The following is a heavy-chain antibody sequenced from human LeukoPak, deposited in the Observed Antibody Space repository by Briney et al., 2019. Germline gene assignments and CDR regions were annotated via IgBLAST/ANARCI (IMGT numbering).Heavy chain of an antibody. CDR1: VGTFSSYA. CDR3: ARDSSSGWYWWFDP. CDR2: IIPILGIA. Sequence: SVKVSCKASVGTFSSYAISWVRQAPGQGLEWMGRIIPILGIANYAQKFQGRVTITADKSTSTAYMELSSLRSEDTAVYYCARDSSSGWYWWFDPWGQGTLVTVSS. D-gene: IGHD6-19*01. V-gene: IGHV1-69*04. J-gene: IGHJ5*02.